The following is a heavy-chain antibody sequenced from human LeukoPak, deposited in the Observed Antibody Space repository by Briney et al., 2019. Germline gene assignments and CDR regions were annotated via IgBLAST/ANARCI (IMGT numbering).Heavy chain of an antibody. CDR1: GGSISARNYN. CDR3: ARGSSYMDV. J-gene: IGHJ6*03. D-gene: IGHD3-10*01. V-gene: IGHV4-39*07. CDR2: IDDARTT. Sequence: PSETLSLICSVSGGSISARNYNWGWIRQPPGQGLEWIGNIDDARTTHYFPSLRSRVTISRDTPNNQFSLKLSSVTAADTAVYYCARGSSYMDVWGKGTAVTVSS.